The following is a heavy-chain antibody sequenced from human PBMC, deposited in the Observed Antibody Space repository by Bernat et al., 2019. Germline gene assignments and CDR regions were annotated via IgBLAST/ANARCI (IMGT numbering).Heavy chain of an antibody. D-gene: IGHD6-6*01. CDR2: ISHDGST. V-gene: IGHV3-23*01. J-gene: IGHJ4*02. Sequence: EVQLLESGGGLVQPGGSLRLSCAASGFIFSSNAMSWVRQAPEKGLEWVSTISHDGSTYYADSVKGRFTISKDNSKNTLYLQMDSLRAEDTAVYYCAKDGAARPWPRFVYWGEGTLITVSS. CDR3: AKDGAARPWPRFVY. CDR1: GFIFSSNA.